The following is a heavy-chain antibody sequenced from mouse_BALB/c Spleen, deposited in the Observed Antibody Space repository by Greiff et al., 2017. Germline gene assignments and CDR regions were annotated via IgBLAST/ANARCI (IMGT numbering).Heavy chain of an antibody. CDR3: AIITTVVALYYFDD. J-gene: IGHJ2*01. CDR1: GYTFTSYW. V-gene: IGHV1S81*02. D-gene: IGHD1-1*01. Sequence: VQLQQPGAELVKPGASVKLSCKASGYTFTSYWMHWVKQRPGQGLEWIGEINPSNGRTNYNEKFKSKATLTVDKSSSTAYMQRSSLTSEDSAVYYCAIITTVVALYYFDDWGQGTTLTVSS. CDR2: INPSNGRT.